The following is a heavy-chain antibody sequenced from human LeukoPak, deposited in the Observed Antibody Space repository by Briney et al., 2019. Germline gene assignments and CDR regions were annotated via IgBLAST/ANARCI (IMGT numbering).Heavy chain of an antibody. CDR1: GFTFGDYA. CDR3: TASLRYFDWLEDY. CDR2: IRSKAYGETT. J-gene: IGHJ4*02. D-gene: IGHD3-9*01. Sequence: GGSLRLSCRASGFTFGDYAMSWVRQAPGKGLEWVSFIRSKAYGETTEYAASAKGRFTISRDDSKNIAYLQMNSLKTEDTAVYYCTASLRYFDWLEDYWGQGTLVTVSS. V-gene: IGHV3-49*04.